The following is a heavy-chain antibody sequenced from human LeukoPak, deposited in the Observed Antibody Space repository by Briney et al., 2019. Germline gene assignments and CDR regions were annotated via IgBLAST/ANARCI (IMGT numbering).Heavy chain of an antibody. V-gene: IGHV1-2*02. D-gene: IGHD3-9*01. Sequence: ASVKVSCKASGYTFTGYYMHWVRQAPGQGLEWMGWINPNSGGTNYAQKLQGRVTMTRDTSISTAYMELSRLRSDDTAVYYCAARPSRQVLRYFDWYHPGFDYWGQGTLVTVSS. J-gene: IGHJ4*02. CDR3: AARPSRQVLRYFDWYHPGFDY. CDR1: GYTFTGYY. CDR2: INPNSGGT.